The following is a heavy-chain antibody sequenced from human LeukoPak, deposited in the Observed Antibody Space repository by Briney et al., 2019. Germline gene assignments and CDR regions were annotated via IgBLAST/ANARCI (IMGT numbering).Heavy chain of an antibody. Sequence: GGSLRLSCAASGFTFTTYWMAWVRQAPGKGLEWVANIRQDGGEKYYVDSVKGRFTISRDNAQNSLYLHINSLGAEDTAAYYCARHREGTTQVGLFNYWGQGTLVTVSS. CDR2: IRQDGGEK. CDR1: GFTFTTYW. D-gene: IGHD2-2*01. J-gene: IGHJ4*02. CDR3: ARHREGTTQVGLFNY. V-gene: IGHV3-7*01.